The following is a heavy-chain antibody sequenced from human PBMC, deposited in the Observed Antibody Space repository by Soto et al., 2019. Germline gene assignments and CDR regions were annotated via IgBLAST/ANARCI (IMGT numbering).Heavy chain of an antibody. V-gene: IGHV4-34*01. CDR1: GVSFTGYY. D-gene: IGHD3-3*01. CDR3: ATSYYNFWSGYYLAYFDY. CDR2: INHSGST. Sequence: QVHLQQWGAGLLKPSETLSLTCAVYGVSFTGYYWSWIRQPPGKGLEWIGEINHSGSTNYNPSVKSRVTISVDTYKKQCSLKLSSVTAADTAVYYCATSYYNFWSGYYLAYFDYWGQGTLVTVSS. J-gene: IGHJ4*02.